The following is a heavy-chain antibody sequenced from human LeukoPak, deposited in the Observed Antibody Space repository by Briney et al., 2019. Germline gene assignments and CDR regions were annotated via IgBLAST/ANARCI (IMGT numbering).Heavy chain of an antibody. Sequence: PGGSLRLSCAASGFNFSSYSIDWVRHAPWKGLEWVLSISRGSDHIFYADSMKGRFTISRDNAKNSLYLQMNSLGAEDTAVYYCARPYDTRGYFPDYWGQGTLVTVSS. D-gene: IGHD3-22*01. CDR3: ARPYDTRGYFPDY. V-gene: IGHV3-21*01. CDR2: ISRGSDHI. J-gene: IGHJ4*02. CDR1: GFNFSSYS.